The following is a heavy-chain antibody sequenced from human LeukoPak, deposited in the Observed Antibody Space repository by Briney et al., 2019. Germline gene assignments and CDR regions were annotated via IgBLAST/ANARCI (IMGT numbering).Heavy chain of an antibody. D-gene: IGHD1-26*01. J-gene: IGHJ4*02. CDR1: GFTFSDYY. CDR2: ITSTSSYT. V-gene: IGHV3-11*06. Sequence: PGGSLRLSCAASGFTFSDYYMIWIRRAPGKGLEWVSDITSTSSYTNYADSVKGRFTISRDNAKNSLYLQMNSLIAEDTAVYFCARSRGSYLDYWGQGTLVTVSS. CDR3: ARSRGSYLDY.